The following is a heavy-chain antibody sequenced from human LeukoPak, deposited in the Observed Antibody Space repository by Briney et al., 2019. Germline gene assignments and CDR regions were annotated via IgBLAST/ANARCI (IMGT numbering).Heavy chain of an antibody. V-gene: IGHV3-9*01. D-gene: IGHD1-26*01. Sequence: GGSLRLSCAASGFTFSSYAMSWVRQAPGKGLEWVSGISWNSGSIGYADSVKGRFTISRDNAKNSLYLQMNSLRAEDTALYYCAKDISSGSYPNYFDYWGQGTLVTVSS. CDR3: AKDISSGSYPNYFDY. CDR1: GFTFSSYA. CDR2: ISWNSGSI. J-gene: IGHJ4*02.